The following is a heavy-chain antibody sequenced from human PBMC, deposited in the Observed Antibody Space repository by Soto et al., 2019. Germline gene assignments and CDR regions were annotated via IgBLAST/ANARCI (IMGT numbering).Heavy chain of an antibody. Sequence: GASVKVSCKASGGTFSSYTISWVRQAPGQGLEWMGRIIPILGIANYAQKFQGRVTITADKSTSTAYMELSSLRSEDTAVYYCARQRDFWSDEPDYRGHRTLVTVSS. CDR3: ARQRDFWSDEPDY. CDR2: IIPILGIA. V-gene: IGHV1-69*02. J-gene: IGHJ4*01. D-gene: IGHD3-3*01. CDR1: GGTFSSYT.